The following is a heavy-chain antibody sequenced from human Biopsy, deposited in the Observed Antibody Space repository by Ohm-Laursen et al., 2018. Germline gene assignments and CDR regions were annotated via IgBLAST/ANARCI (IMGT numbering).Heavy chain of an antibody. CDR2: IYNSETT. Sequence: GTLSLTCDVFGGSFSGYYWAWLRQPPGKGLEWIGSIYNSETTFYNPSLKSRVAISVDTSTNQFSLKVSSVTAADTALYYCASHPTGFWFDPWGHGTLVTVSS. J-gene: IGHJ5*02. CDR3: ASHPTGFWFDP. CDR1: GGSFSGYY. V-gene: IGHV4-34*01.